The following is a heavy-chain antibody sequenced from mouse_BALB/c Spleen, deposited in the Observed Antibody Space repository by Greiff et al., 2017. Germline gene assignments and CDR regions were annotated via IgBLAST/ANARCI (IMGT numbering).Heavy chain of an antibody. CDR3: AIGYGKGAMDY. V-gene: IGHV1S29*02. D-gene: IGHD2-10*02. J-gene: IGHJ4*01. Sequence: VQLQQSGPELVKPGASVKISCKASGYTFTDYNMHWVKQSHGKSLEWIGYIYPYNGGTGYNQKFKSKATLTVDISSSTAYMELRSLTSEDSAVYYCAIGYGKGAMDYWGQGTSVTVSS. CDR2: IYPYNGGT. CDR1: GYTFTDYN.